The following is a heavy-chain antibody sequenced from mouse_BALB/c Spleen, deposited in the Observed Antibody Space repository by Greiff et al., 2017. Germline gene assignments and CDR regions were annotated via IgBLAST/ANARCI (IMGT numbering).Heavy chain of an antibody. CDR1: GFTFSSYA. V-gene: IGHV5-9-4*01. CDR2: ISSGGSYT. CDR3: ARDYGSSYGYWYFDV. Sequence: DVHLVESGGGLVKPGGSLKLSCAASGFTFSSYAMSWVRQSPEKRLEWVAEISSGGSYTYYPDTVTGRFTISRDNAKNTLYLEMSSLKSEDTAMYYCARDYGSSYGYWYFDVWGAGTTVTVSS. D-gene: IGHD1-1*01. J-gene: IGHJ1*01.